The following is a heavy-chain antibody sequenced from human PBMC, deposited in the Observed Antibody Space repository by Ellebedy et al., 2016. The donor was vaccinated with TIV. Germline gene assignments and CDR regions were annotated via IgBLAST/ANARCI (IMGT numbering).Heavy chain of an antibody. D-gene: IGHD1-26*01. Sequence: GESLKISCVFSGVTVTSNYMRWVRQAPGQGLEWVSVIYSAGATYYADSVKGRFTISRDIYKNTLYLQMNSLRAEDTAVYYCARDFSGTWGQGTVVTVSS. J-gene: IGHJ3*01. CDR3: ARDFSGT. CDR2: IYSAGAT. V-gene: IGHV3-66*01. CDR1: GVTVTSNY.